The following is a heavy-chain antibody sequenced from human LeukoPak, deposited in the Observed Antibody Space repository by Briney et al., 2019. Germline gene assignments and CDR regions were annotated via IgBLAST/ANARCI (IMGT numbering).Heavy chain of an antibody. CDR3: AKRRVRDIVVVVAADFDF. CDR1: GFTFSDFA. CDR2: ISYAGRDI. D-gene: IGHD2-15*01. Sequence: GTSLRLSCTASGFTFSDFAMHWVRQAPGKGLEWVAVISYAGRDIYYADSVKGRFTISRDNSNDTLYLQMSSLRPDDTAIYYCAKRRVRDIVVVVAADFDFWGQGTLVTVSS. V-gene: IGHV3-30*18. J-gene: IGHJ4*02.